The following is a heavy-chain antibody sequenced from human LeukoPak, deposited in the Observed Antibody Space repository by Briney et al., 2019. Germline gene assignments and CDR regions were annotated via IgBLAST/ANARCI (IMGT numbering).Heavy chain of an antibody. J-gene: IGHJ4*02. V-gene: IGHV4-38-2*02. CDR1: GGSISSGYY. Sequence: PSETLSLTCTVSGGSISSGYYWGWIRQPPGKGLEWIGSIYHSGSTYYNPSLKSRVTISVDTSKNQFSLRLNSVTAADTAVYYCARGRDGYNFLNRGEYYYFDYWGQGTLVTVSS. CDR2: IYHSGST. CDR3: ARGRDGYNFLNRGEYYYFDY. D-gene: IGHD5-24*01.